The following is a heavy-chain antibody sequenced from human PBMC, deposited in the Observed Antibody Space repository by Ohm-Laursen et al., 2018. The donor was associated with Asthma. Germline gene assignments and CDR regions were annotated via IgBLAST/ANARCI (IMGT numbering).Heavy chain of an antibody. V-gene: IGHV3-7*05. D-gene: IGHD3-22*01. Sequence: SLRLSCAASGFTFSNYWMSWVRQAPGKGLEWVANIKQDGSEKYYVDSVKSRFTISRDNAKNSLYLQMNSLRAEDTAVYYCARDSYYYDSSGYLDYWGQGTLVTVSS. CDR3: ARDSYYYDSSGYLDY. J-gene: IGHJ4*02. CDR1: GFTFSNYW. CDR2: IKQDGSEK.